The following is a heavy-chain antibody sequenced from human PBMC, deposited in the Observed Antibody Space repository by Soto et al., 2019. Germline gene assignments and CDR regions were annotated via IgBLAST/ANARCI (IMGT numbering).Heavy chain of an antibody. CDR3: ATEIDWLHAFDF. CDR1: GFTFSTYG. D-gene: IGHD3-9*01. CDR2: IWHDGSNT. J-gene: IGHJ3*01. V-gene: IGHV3-33*01. Sequence: QVRLVEFGGGVVQPGNSLRLSCAASGFTFSTYGMHWVRQAPGKGLEWVAHIWHDGSNTYYIDSVKGRFTISRDNSKNTLYLQMNSLRAEATAVYYCATEIDWLHAFDFWGQGTMVTVSS.